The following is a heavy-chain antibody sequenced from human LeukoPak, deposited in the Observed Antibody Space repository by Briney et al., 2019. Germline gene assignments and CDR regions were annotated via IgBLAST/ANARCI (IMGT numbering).Heavy chain of an antibody. CDR1: GGSISSGGYS. Sequence: ETSETLSLTCAVSGGSISSGGYSWSWIRQPPGKGLEWIGYIYHSGRTYYNPSLKSRVTISVDRSKNQFSLKLSSVTAADTAVYYCARASSVGDYFDYWGQGTLVTVSS. V-gene: IGHV4-30-2*01. D-gene: IGHD1-26*01. CDR3: ARASSVGDYFDY. J-gene: IGHJ4*02. CDR2: IYHSGRT.